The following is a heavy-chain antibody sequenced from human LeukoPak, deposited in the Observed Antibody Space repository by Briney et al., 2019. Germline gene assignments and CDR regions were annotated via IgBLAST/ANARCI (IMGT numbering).Heavy chain of an antibody. V-gene: IGHV3-30*18. CDR1: GSTFSTYG. Sequence: PGGSLRLSCAASGSTFSTYGMHWVRQAPGKGLEWVALISYDGSNKYYADSVKGRFTISRDNSKNTLNLQMNSLRAEDTAVYYCAKERQWLVLDYWGQGTLVTVSS. CDR3: AKERQWLVLDY. CDR2: ISYDGSNK. D-gene: IGHD6-19*01. J-gene: IGHJ4*02.